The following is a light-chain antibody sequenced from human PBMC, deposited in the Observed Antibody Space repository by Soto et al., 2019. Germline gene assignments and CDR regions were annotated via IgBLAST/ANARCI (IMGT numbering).Light chain of an antibody. J-gene: IGKJ2*01. CDR3: HQYDKLPYT. CDR2: GAF. CDR1: QSVGSN. Sequence: EIVLTQSPATLSASPGERATLSCRTSQSVGSNLAWNQQKPGQAPRLLIYGAFIRAPGFPVSFRGTGSGSEFTLTISSLQSEDGALYYCHQYDKLPYTFGQGTNLEIK. V-gene: IGKV3-15*01.